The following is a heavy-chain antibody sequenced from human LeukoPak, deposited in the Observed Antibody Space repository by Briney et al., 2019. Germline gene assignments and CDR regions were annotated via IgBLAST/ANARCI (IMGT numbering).Heavy chain of an antibody. Sequence: GGSLRLSCAASGFTFSSYGMSWVRQVPGKGLEWVSAISGSGGSTYYADSVKGRFTISRDNSKNTLYLQMNSLRAEDTAVYYCAKGSDILTGYFDYWGQGTLVTVSS. D-gene: IGHD3-9*01. CDR3: AKGSDILTGYFDY. CDR1: GFTFSSYG. CDR2: ISGSGGST. V-gene: IGHV3-23*01. J-gene: IGHJ4*02.